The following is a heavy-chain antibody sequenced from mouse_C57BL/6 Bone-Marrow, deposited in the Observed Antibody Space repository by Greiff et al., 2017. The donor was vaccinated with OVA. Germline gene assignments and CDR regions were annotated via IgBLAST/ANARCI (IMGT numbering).Heavy chain of an antibody. CDR2: IDPSDSYT. J-gene: IGHJ2*01. Sequence: QVQLQQPGAELVKPGASVKLSCKASGYTFTSYWMQWVKQRPGQGLEWIGEIDPSDSYTNYNQKFKGKATLTVDTSSSTAYMQLSSLTSEDSAVYYCASSDYGSSTGDWGQGTTLTVSS. V-gene: IGHV1-50*01. CDR3: ASSDYGSSTGD. CDR1: GYTFTSYW. D-gene: IGHD1-1*01.